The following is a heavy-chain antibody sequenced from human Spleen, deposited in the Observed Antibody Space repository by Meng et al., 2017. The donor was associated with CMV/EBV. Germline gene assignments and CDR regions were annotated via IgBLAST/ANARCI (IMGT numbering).Heavy chain of an antibody. CDR3: ARDGANIGARRDLDH. CDR1: GFSFSPYS. D-gene: IGHD6-6*01. J-gene: IGHJ4*02. Sequence: GESLKISCAASGFSFSPYSMNWVRQAPGKGLEWISYISGPSTTIYYADSVKGRFTISRDNAGNSLYLQMSRLRADDTAVYYCARDGANIGARRDLDHWGQGTLVTVSS. V-gene: IGHV3-48*01. CDR2: ISGPSTTI.